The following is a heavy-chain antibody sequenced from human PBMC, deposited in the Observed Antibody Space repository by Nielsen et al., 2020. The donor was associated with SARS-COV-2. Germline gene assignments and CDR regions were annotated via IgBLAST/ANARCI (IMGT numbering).Heavy chain of an antibody. J-gene: IGHJ6*03. D-gene: IGHD3-3*01. Sequence: PGKGLEWIGEINHSGNTNYNPSLKSRVTISVDTSKNQFSLKLSSVTAADTAVYYCARVMYGPERITIFGVVTPYYYYYYMDVWGKGTTVTVSS. CDR2: INHSGNT. V-gene: IGHV4-34*01. CDR3: ARVMYGPERITIFGVVTPYYYYYYMDV.